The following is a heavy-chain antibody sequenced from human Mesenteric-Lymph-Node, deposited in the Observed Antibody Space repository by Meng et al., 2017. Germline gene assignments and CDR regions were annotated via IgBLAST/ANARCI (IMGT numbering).Heavy chain of an antibody. CDR3: ARASIAAAWY. V-gene: IGHV3-23*01. Sequence: GGSLRLSCAASGFTFSNFGMNWVRQVPGKGLEWVSGISAGAENRYYADTVKGRFTMSRDNAKNSLYLQMNSLRAEDTAVYYCARASIAAAWYWGQGTLVTVSS. CDR2: ISAGAENR. D-gene: IGHD6-13*01. CDR1: GFTFSNFG. J-gene: IGHJ4*02.